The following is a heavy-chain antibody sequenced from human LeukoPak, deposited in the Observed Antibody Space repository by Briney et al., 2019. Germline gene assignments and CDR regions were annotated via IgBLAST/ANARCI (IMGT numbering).Heavy chain of an antibody. CDR1: GFTFSSYE. D-gene: IGHD3-10*01. J-gene: IGHJ4*02. CDR2: ISSSGSTI. CDR3: ARDGSGRVPEMSAPDY. Sequence: GGSLRLSCAASGFTFSSYEMNWVRQAPGKGLEWVSYISSSGSTIYYADSVKGRFTISRDNAKNSLFLQMNSLRAEDTAVYYCARDGSGRVPEMSAPDYWGQGTLVTVSS. V-gene: IGHV3-48*03.